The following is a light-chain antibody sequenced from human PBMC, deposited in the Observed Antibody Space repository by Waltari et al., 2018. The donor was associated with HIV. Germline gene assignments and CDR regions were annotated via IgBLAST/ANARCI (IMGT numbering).Light chain of an antibody. J-gene: IGLJ1*01. CDR3: CSYTGSSTRRPYV. Sequence: QSALTQPASVSGSPRQSLPISCTGTSSHVGVYTLVSWHQQHPGKAPKVMIYEGSKRPSGVSNRFSGSKSGNTASLTISGLQAEDEADYYCCSYTGSSTRRPYVFGTGTKVTVL. CDR2: EGS. CDR1: SSHVGVYTL. V-gene: IGLV2-23*01.